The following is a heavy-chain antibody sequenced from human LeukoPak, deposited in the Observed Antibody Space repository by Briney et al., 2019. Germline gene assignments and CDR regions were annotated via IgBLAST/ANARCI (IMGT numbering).Heavy chain of an antibody. D-gene: IGHD6-19*01. CDR3: ARASQWLAFDS. V-gene: IGHV3-23*01. J-gene: IGHJ4*02. CDR1: GFTFSAYA. Sequence: GGSLRLSCAASGFTFSAYAMTWVRQAPGKGLEWVSSINESGGTTYYADSVKGRFTISRDSSKNTLFLQMNSLRAEDTAVYYCARASQWLAFDSWGQGTLVTVSS. CDR2: INESGGTT.